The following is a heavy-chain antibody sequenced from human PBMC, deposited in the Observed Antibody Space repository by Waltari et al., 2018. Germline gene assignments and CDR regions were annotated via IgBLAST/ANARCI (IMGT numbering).Heavy chain of an antibody. V-gene: IGHV4-39*07. J-gene: IGHJ4*02. CDR2: ISYPGNT. Sequence: QPLLQESGPGLVKPSETLSLTCSVSGDSLSSRIFFGGWIRQPPGKGLQWLGSISYPGNTSYTPSLKSRLTISLDTSKNQFSLKLTSVTAADTTVYFCASGGGYTNGWDYWGQGTPVTVSS. CDR1: GDSLSSRIFF. D-gene: IGHD2-8*01. CDR3: ASGGGYTNGWDY.